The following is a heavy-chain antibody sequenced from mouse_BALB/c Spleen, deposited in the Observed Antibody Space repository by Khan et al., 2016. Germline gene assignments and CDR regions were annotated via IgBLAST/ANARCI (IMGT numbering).Heavy chain of an antibody. CDR1: GYTFTNYG. V-gene: IGHV9-3-1*01. D-gene: IGHD2-14*01. J-gene: IGHJ3*01. CDR2: INTYTGEP. CDR3: ARGKYDGVAY. Sequence: QIQLVQSGPELKKPGETVKISCKASGYTFTNYGMNWVKQAPGKGLKWMGWINTYTGEPTYADDFKGRFAFSLETSASTAYLQINNLKNEDTATDFCARGKYDGVAYWGQGTLVTVSA.